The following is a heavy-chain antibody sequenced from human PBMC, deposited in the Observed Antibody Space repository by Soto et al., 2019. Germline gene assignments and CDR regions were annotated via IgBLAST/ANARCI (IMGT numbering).Heavy chain of an antibody. V-gene: IGHV4-39*01. J-gene: IGHJ4*02. CDR2: SYYSGST. Sequence: SETLSLTCTVSGGSIYTSSYCWGWIRQPPGKGLEWIGSSYYSGSTYYNPSLKSRVTISVDTSKSQFSLNLSSVTAADTAIYYCARLVSARPTRTLSHNWGQGTLVTVSS. CDR1: GGSIYTSSYC. CDR3: ARLVSARPTRTLSHN. D-gene: IGHD6-6*01.